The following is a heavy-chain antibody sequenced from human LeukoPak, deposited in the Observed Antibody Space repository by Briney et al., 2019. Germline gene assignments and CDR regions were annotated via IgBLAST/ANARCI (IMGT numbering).Heavy chain of an antibody. J-gene: IGHJ5*02. D-gene: IGHD2-15*01. V-gene: IGHV3-74*01. CDR1: GFTFSSYW. CDR2: INTDGSST. CDR3: ARGVVVVAANLNWFDP. Sequence: GGSLRLSCAASGFTFSSYWMHWVRQAPGKGLVWVSRINTDGSSTSYADSVKGRFTISRDNAKNTLYLQMNSLRAEDTAVYYCARGVVVVAANLNWFDPWLQGTLVTVSS.